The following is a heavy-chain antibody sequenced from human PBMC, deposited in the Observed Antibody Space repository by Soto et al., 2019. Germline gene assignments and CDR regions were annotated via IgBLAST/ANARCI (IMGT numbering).Heavy chain of an antibody. V-gene: IGHV4-59*08. CDR1: GGSISNYY. J-gene: IGHJ4*01. CDR2: IYYSGST. Sequence: SETLSLTCTVSGGSISNYYWSWIRQPPGKGLEWIGYIYYSGSTNYNPSLKSRVTISVDTSKNQFSLKLRSVTAADTAVYYCARHDGFSSGWIIDYWGHGTLVTVS. CDR3: ARHDGFSSGWIIDY. D-gene: IGHD6-19*01.